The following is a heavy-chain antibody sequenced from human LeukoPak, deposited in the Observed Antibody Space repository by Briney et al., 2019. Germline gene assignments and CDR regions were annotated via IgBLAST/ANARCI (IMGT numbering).Heavy chain of an antibody. V-gene: IGHV1-18*01. J-gene: IGHJ3*02. CDR1: GYIFTSYG. CDR3: ARDGWELLLSTAFDI. D-gene: IGHD1-26*01. CDR2: ISTYNGDT. Sequence: GASVKVSCKASGYIFTSYGITWVRQAPGQGLEWMGWISTYNGDTNYAQNLQGRVTMTTDTSTSTAYMDLRSLRSDDTAVYYCARDGWELLLSTAFDIWGQGTMVTVSS.